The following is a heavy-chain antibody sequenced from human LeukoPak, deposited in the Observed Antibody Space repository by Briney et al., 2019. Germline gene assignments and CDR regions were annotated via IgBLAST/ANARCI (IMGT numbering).Heavy chain of an antibody. CDR2: ISAYNDNT. J-gene: IGHJ3*02. CDR3: ARDALYYYDSSGYYPSGDAFDI. V-gene: IGHV1-18*01. D-gene: IGHD3-22*01. Sequence: GASVKVSCKASGYTFTSYGISWVRQAPGQGLEWMGWISAYNDNTNYAQKPQGRGTMTTDTSTSTAYMELRSLRSDDTSVYYCARDALYYYDSSGYYPSGDAFDIWGQGTMVTVSS. CDR1: GYTFTSYG.